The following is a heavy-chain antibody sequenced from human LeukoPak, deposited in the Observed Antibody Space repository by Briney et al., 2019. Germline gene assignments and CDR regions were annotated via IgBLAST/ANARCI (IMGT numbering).Heavy chain of an antibody. D-gene: IGHD5-12*01. Sequence: GGSLRLSCAASGFIFTNAYMTWVRQAPGKGLEWVGRFKSKTDGGTTDYAAPVEGRFTISRDDSKNTLFLQMNSLKIEDTATYYCTTPKYSGYDLYFWGQGTLVTVSS. V-gene: IGHV3-15*01. CDR1: GFIFTNAY. CDR3: TTPKYSGYDLYF. J-gene: IGHJ4*02. CDR2: FKSKTDGGTT.